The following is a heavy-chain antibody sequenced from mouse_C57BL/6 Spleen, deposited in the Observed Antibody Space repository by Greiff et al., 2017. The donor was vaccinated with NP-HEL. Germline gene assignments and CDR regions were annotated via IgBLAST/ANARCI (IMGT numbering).Heavy chain of an antibody. V-gene: IGHV10-3*01. Sequence: EVQGVESGGGLVQPKGSLKLSCAASGFTFNTYAMHWVRQAPGKGLEWVARIRSKSSNYATYYADSVKDRFTISRDDSQSMLYLQMNNLKTEDTALYYCVGEGVYYDYAWFAYWGQGTLVTVSA. CDR1: GFTFNTYA. J-gene: IGHJ3*01. CDR3: VGEGVYYDYAWFAY. CDR2: IRSKSSNYAT. D-gene: IGHD2-4*01.